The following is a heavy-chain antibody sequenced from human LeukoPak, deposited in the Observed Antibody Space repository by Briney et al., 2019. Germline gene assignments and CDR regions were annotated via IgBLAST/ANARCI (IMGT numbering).Heavy chain of an antibody. D-gene: IGHD3-22*01. V-gene: IGHV1-2*02. CDR3: ARVEYYDSSGYYF. Sequence: ASVKVSCKASGYTFTGYYMHWGRQAPGQGLEWMGWTNPNSGGTNYAQKFQGRVTMTRDTSISTAYMELSRLRSDDTAVYYCARVEYYDSSGYYFWGQGTLVTVSS. CDR1: GYTFTGYY. CDR2: TNPNSGGT. J-gene: IGHJ4*02.